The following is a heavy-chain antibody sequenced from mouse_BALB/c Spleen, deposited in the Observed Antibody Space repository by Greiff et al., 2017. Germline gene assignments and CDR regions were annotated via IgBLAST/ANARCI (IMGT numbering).Heavy chain of an antibody. V-gene: IGHV1-80*01. J-gene: IGHJ2*01. CDR1: GYAFSSYW. Sequence: VQRVESGAELVRPGSSVKISCKASGYAFSSYWMNWVKQRPGQGLEWIGQIYPGDGDTNYNGKFKGKATLTADTSSSTAYMQLSSLTSEDSAVYSCARGTGSCDYWGQGTTLTVSS. CDR3: ARGTGSCDY. D-gene: IGHD4-1*01. CDR2: IYPGDGDT.